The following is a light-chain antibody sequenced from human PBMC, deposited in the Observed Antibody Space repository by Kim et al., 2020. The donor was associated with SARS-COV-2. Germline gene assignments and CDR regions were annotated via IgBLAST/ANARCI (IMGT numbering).Light chain of an antibody. CDR1: QDISNY. J-gene: IGKJ2*01. V-gene: IGKV1-33*01. CDR2: GAS. Sequence: DIQMTQSPSSLSASVGDRVTITCQASQDISNYLNWYQQKPGKAPRLLIYGASNMETGAPSRFSGSGSGTHFTFTISSLQPEDIATYYWQHYDSMSAYTFGQGTKLEI. CDR3: QHYDSMSAYT.